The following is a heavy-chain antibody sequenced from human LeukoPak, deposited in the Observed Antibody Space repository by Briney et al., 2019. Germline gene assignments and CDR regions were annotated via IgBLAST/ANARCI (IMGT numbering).Heavy chain of an antibody. CDR2: ISGSGGST. CDR3: AKGITSDYGALDY. J-gene: IGHJ4*02. D-gene: IGHD4-17*01. V-gene: IGHV3-23*01. Sequence: GGSLRLSCAASGFTFSSYAMSWVRQAPGKGLEWVSAISGSGGSTDYADSLKGRFTISRDNSKNTLYLQMDSLRAEDTALYYCAKGITSDYGALDYWGQGTLVTVSS. CDR1: GFTFSSYA.